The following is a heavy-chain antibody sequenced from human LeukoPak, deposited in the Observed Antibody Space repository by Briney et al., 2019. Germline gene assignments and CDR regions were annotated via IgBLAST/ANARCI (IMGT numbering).Heavy chain of an antibody. D-gene: IGHD5-12*01. CDR2: INHSGST. J-gene: IGHJ6*02. Sequence: SETLSLTCAVYGRSFSDYYWNWIRQPPGKGLEWIGEINHSGSTNYNPSLKSRVTISVDTSKNQFSPKLSSVTAADTAVYYCARGGSGYDSFYYYGMDVWGQGTTVTVSS. CDR3: ARGGSGYDSFYYYGMDV. CDR1: GRSFSDYY. V-gene: IGHV4-34*01.